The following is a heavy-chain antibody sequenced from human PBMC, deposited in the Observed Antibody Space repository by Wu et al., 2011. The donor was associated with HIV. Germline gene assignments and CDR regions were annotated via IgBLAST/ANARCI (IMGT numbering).Heavy chain of an antibody. CDR2: IIPIFGTA. CDR3: ARVGDYYGSGSYWFDP. Sequence: QVQLVQSGAEVKKPGSSVKVSCKASGGTFSSEAFSWVRQAPGQGLEWMGGIIPIFGTANYAQKFQGRVTITTDESTSTAYMEPSSLRSEDTAVYYCARVGDYYGSGSYWFDPWGQGTLVTVSS. V-gene: IGHV1-69*05. J-gene: IGHJ5*02. D-gene: IGHD3-10*01. CDR1: GGTFSSEA.